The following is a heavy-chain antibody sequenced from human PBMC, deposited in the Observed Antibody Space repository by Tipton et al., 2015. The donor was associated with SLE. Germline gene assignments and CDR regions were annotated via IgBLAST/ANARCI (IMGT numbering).Heavy chain of an antibody. CDR1: GGSISSGSYY. CDR2: IYASGST. D-gene: IGHD6-13*01. Sequence: TLSLTCTVSGGSISSGSYYWSWIRQPAGKGLEWIGYIYASGSTSYNPSLKSRVTISVDTSKNQFSLKLSSVTAADTAVYYCAGSYSSSWYLHDAFDIWGQGTMVTVSS. V-gene: IGHV4-61*09. CDR3: AGSYSSSWYLHDAFDI. J-gene: IGHJ3*02.